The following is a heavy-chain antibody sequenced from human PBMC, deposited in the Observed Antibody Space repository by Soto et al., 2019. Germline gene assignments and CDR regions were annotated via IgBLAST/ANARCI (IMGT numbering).Heavy chain of an antibody. CDR1: GYTFTSYG. V-gene: IGHV1-18*01. J-gene: IGHJ6*02. D-gene: IGHD2-15*01. Sequence: GSVKVSCKASGYTFTSYGISWVRQAPGQGLEWMGWISAYNGNTNYAQKLQGRVTMTTDTSTSTAYMELRSLRSDDTAVYYCATGPRAARYNYYYGMDVWGQGTTVTVSS. CDR2: ISAYNGNT. CDR3: ATGPRAARYNYYYGMDV.